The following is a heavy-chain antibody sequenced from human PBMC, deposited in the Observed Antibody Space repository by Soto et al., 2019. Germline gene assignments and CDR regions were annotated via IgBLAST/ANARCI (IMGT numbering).Heavy chain of an antibody. CDR2: IKSKTDGGTT. CDR1: GFTFSNAW. Sequence: GGSLRLSCAASGFTFSNAWMNWVRQAPGKGLEWVGRIKSKTDGGTTDYAAPVKGRFTISRDDSKNTLYLQMNSLKTEDTAVYYCTTDEAVGAGRNWFDPWGQGTLVTVSS. CDR3: TTDEAVGAGRNWFDP. D-gene: IGHD1-26*01. V-gene: IGHV3-15*07. J-gene: IGHJ5*02.